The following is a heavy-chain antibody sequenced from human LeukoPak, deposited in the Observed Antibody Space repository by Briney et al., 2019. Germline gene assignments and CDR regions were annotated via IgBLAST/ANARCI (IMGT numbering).Heavy chain of an antibody. V-gene: IGHV3-23*01. CDR3: ARASSRHDYYYGMDV. CDR1: GFTFSSYA. CDR2: ISGSGGST. J-gene: IGHJ6*02. Sequence: GGSLRLSCAASGFTFSSYAMSWVRQAPGKGLEWVSAISGSGGSTYCADSVKGRFTISRDNSKNTLYLQMNSLRAEDTAVYYCARASSRHDYYYGMDVWGQGTTVTVSS.